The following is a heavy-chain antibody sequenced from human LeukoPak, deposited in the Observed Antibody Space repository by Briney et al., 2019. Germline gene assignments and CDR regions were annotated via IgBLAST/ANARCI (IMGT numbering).Heavy chain of an antibody. CDR3: ARVKQRKELLPRYYFDY. J-gene: IGHJ4*02. D-gene: IGHD1-7*01. CDR2: IYYSGST. V-gene: IGHV4-59*01. CDR1: GGSISSYY. Sequence: SETLSLTCTVSGGSISSYYWSWIRQPPGKGLEWIGYIYYSGSTNYNPSLKSRVTISVDTSKNQFSLKLSSVTAADTAVYYCARVKQRKELLPRYYFDYWGQGTLVTVSS.